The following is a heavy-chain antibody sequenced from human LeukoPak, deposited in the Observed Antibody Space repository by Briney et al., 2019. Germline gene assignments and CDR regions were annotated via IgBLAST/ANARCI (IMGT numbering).Heavy chain of an antibody. Sequence: PSETLSLTCTVSGGSINSYYWGWIRQPPGKGLEWIGYIYYSGSTNSNPSLKSRVTISVDTSKSQFSVKLSSVTAAGAAVDYCARALYDFWSGYYGAWFDLWGEGTLVSVSS. D-gene: IGHD3-3*01. CDR2: IYYSGST. CDR3: ARALYDFWSGYYGAWFDL. CDR1: GGSINSYY. V-gene: IGHV4-59*01. J-gene: IGHJ5*02.